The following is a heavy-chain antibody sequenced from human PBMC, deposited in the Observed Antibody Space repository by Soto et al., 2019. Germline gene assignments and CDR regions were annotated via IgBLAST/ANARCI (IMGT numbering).Heavy chain of an antibody. D-gene: IGHD2-2*01. CDR2: ISAYNGNT. V-gene: IGHV1-18*01. CDR3: ARGLVPAAKTSLNDY. Sequence: GASVKVSCKASGYTFTSYGISWVRQAPGQGLEWMGWISAYNGNTNYAQKLQGRVTMTTDTSTSTAYMELRSLRSDDTAVYYCARGLVPAAKTSLNDYWGQGTLVTVSS. CDR1: GYTFTSYG. J-gene: IGHJ4*02.